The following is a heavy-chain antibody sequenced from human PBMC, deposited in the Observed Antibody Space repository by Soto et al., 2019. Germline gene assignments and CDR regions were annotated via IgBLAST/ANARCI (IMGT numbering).Heavy chain of an antibody. V-gene: IGHV1-69*13. D-gene: IGHD3-10*01. CDR3: ARARITMVRGVISYQYYYYGMDV. CDR2: IIPIFGTA. Sequence: ASVKVSCKASGGTFSSYAISWVRQAPGQGLEWMGGIIPIFGTANYAQKFQGRVTITADESTSTAYMELSSLRSEDTAVYYCARARITMVRGVISYQYYYYGMDVWGQGTTVTVSS. J-gene: IGHJ6*02. CDR1: GGTFSSYA.